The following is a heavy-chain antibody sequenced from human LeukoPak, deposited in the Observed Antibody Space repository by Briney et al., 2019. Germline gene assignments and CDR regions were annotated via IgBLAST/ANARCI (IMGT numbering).Heavy chain of an antibody. CDR1: GFTFSSYG. CDR2: IWYDGSNK. V-gene: IGHV3-33*01. Sequence: PGGSLRLSCAASGFTFSSYGMHWVRQAPGKGLEWVAVIWYDGSNKYYADSVKGRFTISRDNSKNTLYLQKNSLRAEDTAVYYCARDLNGDYVRYYYYGMDVWGQGTTVTVSS. J-gene: IGHJ6*02. CDR3: ARDLNGDYVRYYYYGMDV. D-gene: IGHD4-17*01.